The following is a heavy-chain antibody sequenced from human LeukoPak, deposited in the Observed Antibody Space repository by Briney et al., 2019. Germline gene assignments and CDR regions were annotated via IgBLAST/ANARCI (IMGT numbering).Heavy chain of an antibody. Sequence: GASVKVSCKASGYTFTSYGISWVRQAPGQGLEWMGWISAYNGNTNYAQKLQGRVTMTTDTSTSTAYMELRSLRSDDTAVYYCARVKGGGGCSSTSCYWIGLYYYYMDVWGKGTTVTVSS. J-gene: IGHJ6*03. V-gene: IGHV1-18*01. CDR3: ARVKGGGGCSSTSCYWIGLYYYYMDV. D-gene: IGHD2-2*01. CDR2: ISAYNGNT. CDR1: GYTFTSYG.